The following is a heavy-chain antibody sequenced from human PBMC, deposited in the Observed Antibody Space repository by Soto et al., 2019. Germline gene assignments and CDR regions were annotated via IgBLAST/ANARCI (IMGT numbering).Heavy chain of an antibody. J-gene: IGHJ6*02. CDR1: GYSFTSYW. CDR3: TTTRIAAAGTLGMDV. D-gene: IGHD6-13*01. V-gene: IGHV5-51*01. Sequence: GESLKISCKGSGYSFTSYWIGWVRQMPGKGLEWMGIIYPGDSDTRYSPSFQGQVTISADKSISTAYLQWSSLKASDTAMYYCTTTRIAAAGTLGMDVWGQGTTVTVSS. CDR2: IYPGDSDT.